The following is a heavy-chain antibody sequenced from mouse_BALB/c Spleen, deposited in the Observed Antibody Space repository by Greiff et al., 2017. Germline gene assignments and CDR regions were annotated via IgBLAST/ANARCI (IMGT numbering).Heavy chain of an antibody. CDR3: ARKKYGNYYAMDY. CDR1: GYSITSDYA. CDR2: ISYSGST. V-gene: IGHV3-2*02. J-gene: IGHJ4*01. Sequence: EVKLQESGPGLVKPSQSLSLTCTVTGYSITSDYAWNWIRQFPGNKLEWMGYISYSGSTSYNPSLKSRISITRDTSKNQFFLQLNSVTTEDTATYYCARKKYGNYYAMDYWGQGTSVTVSS. D-gene: IGHD2-10*02.